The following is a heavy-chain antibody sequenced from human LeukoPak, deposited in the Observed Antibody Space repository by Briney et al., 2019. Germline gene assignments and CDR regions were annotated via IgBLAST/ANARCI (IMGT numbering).Heavy chain of an antibody. CDR2: TYSGGST. D-gene: IGHD3-10*01. J-gene: IGHJ4*02. CDR3: AREWFGEFYDY. Sequence: GGSLRLSCAASGFTVSSNYMSWVRQAPGKGLEWVSVTYSGGSTYYADSVKGRFTISRDNSKNTLYLQMNSLRAEDTAVYYCAREWFGEFYDYWGQGTLVTVSS. V-gene: IGHV3-53*01. CDR1: GFTVSSNY.